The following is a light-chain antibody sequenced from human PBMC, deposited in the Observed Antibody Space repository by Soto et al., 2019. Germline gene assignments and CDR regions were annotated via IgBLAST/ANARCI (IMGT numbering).Light chain of an antibody. CDR2: AAS. Sequence: DIQMTQSPSSLSASVGDRVTITCRASQSITNFLNWYQQKPGKAPKLLIYAASSLQSGVPSRFSGSGSGTDFTLTISRLEPEDFAVYYCQQYGSSPRTFGQGTKVDIK. J-gene: IGKJ1*01. CDR3: QQYGSSPRT. V-gene: IGKV1-39*01. CDR1: QSITNF.